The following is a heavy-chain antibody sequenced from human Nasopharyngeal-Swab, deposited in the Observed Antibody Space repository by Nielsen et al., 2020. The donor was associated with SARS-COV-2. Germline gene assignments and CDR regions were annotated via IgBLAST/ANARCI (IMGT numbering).Heavy chain of an antibody. Sequence: LSLTCTASGGSISSYYMSWIRQAPGKGLEWVSYISSSSSYTNYADSVKGRFTISRDNAKNSLYLQMNSLRAEDTAVYYCAKEWGVLDPYFDYWGQGTLVTVSS. V-gene: IGHV3-11*06. J-gene: IGHJ4*02. CDR3: AKEWGVLDPYFDY. CDR2: ISSSSSYT. CDR1: GGSISSYY. D-gene: IGHD3-16*01.